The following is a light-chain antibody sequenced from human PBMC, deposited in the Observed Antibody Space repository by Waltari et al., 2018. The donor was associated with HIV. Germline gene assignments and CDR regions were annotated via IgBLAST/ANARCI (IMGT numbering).Light chain of an antibody. CDR2: QDT. CDR3: QASDTWTV. Sequence: SYELTQPPSVSVSPGQTASITCSGDKLGEKYVSWYQQRPGQSPVLLIYQDTKRPSGIPERFSGSNSGNTATLTISGAQAMDESDYYCQASDTWTVFGGGTKLTVL. V-gene: IGLV3-1*01. CDR1: KLGEKY. J-gene: IGLJ2*01.